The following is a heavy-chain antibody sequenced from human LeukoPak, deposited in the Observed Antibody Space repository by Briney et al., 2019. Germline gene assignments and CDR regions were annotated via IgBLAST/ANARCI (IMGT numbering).Heavy chain of an antibody. CDR1: GYTFTGYY. V-gene: IGHV1-18*04. CDR2: ISAYNGNT. Sequence: ASVKVSCKASGYTFTGYYMHWVRQAPGQGLEWMGWISAYNGNTNYAQKLQGRVTMTTDTSTSTAYMELRSLRSDDTAVYYCARAKNIAAAGPNHNWFDPWGQGTLVTVSS. CDR3: ARAKNIAAAGPNHNWFDP. J-gene: IGHJ5*02. D-gene: IGHD6-13*01.